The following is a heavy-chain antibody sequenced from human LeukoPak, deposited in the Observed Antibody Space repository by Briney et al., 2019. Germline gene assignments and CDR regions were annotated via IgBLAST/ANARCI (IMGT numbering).Heavy chain of an antibody. CDR2: ISSSGSSI. J-gene: IGHJ6*03. D-gene: IGHD5-18*01. CDR3: ARVKSGYSYGPHYYYYYYMDV. Sequence: PGGSLRLSCAASGFIFSDYYMSWIRQAPGKGLEWVSYISSSGSSIYYADSVKGRFTISRDNAKNSLYLQMNSLRAEDTAVYYCARVKSGYSYGPHYYYYYYMDVWGKGTTVTVSS. V-gene: IGHV3-11*04. CDR1: GFIFSDYY.